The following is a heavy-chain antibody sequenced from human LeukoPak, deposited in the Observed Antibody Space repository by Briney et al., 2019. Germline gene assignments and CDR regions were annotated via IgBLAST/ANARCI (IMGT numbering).Heavy chain of an antibody. J-gene: IGHJ6*02. CDR1: GFTFSSYG. CDR3: ARDQGGYCGGDRYYYGMDV. D-gene: IGHD2-21*02. Sequence: PGGSLRLSCAASGFTFSSYGMHWVRQAPGKGLEWVAVISYDGSNKYYADSVKGRFTISRDNSKNTLYLQMNSLRAEDTALYYCARDQGGYCGGDRYYYGMDVWGQGTTVTVSS. V-gene: IGHV3-30*03. CDR2: ISYDGSNK.